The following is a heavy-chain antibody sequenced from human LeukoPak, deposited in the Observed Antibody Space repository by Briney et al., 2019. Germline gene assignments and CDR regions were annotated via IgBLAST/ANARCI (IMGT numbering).Heavy chain of an antibody. J-gene: IGHJ5*02. CDR2: INHSGST. CDR3: ARVTSPYYYGSGRKNWFDP. D-gene: IGHD3-10*01. Sequence: PSETLSLTCAVYGGSFSGYYWSWIRQPPGKGLEWIGEINHSGSTNYNPSLKSRVTISVDTSKNQFSLKLSSVTAADTAAYYCARVTSPYYYGSGRKNWFDPWGQGTLVTVSS. V-gene: IGHV4-34*01. CDR1: GGSFSGYY.